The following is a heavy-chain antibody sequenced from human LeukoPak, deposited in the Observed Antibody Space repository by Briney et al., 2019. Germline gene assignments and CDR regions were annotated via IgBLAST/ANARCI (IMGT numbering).Heavy chain of an antibody. Sequence: GGSLRLSCAASGFTFSSYAMSWVRQAPGKGLEWVSAISSSGSYIYYADSVKGRFTISRDNSKNTLYLQMSSLRAEDTAVYYCAKDRSSSWYYFDYWGQGTLVTVSS. CDR3: AKDRSSSWYYFDY. J-gene: IGHJ4*02. V-gene: IGHV3-23*01. CDR1: GFTFSSYA. CDR2: ISSSGSYI. D-gene: IGHD6-13*01.